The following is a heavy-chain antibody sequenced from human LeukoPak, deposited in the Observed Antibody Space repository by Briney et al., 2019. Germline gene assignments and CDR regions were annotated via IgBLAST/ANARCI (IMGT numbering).Heavy chain of an antibody. CDR1: GFTFSSFG. Sequence: GGSLRLSCAASGFTFSSFGMNWVRQAPGKGLEWISYISTSSLNTIHYADSVKGRFTISRDNAKNSLLLQMNSLRAEDTAVYYCARSLSTDFDYWGQGILVTVSS. J-gene: IGHJ4*02. D-gene: IGHD5/OR15-5a*01. V-gene: IGHV3-48*04. CDR3: ARSLSTDFDY. CDR2: ISTSSLNTI.